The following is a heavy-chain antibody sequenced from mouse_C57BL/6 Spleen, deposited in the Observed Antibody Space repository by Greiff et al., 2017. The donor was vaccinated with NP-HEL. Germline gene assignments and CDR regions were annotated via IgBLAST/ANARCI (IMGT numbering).Heavy chain of an antibody. CDR3: AKGDYSNYRDYAMDY. CDR1: GFSLTSYG. V-gene: IGHV2-5*01. CDR2: IWRGGST. D-gene: IGHD2-5*01. Sequence: VQLQESGPGLVQPSQSLSITCTVSGFSLTSYGVHWVRQSPGKGLEWLGVIWRGGSTDYNAAFMSRLSITKDNSKSQVFFKMNRLQADDTAIYYCAKGDYSNYRDYAMDYWGQGTSVTVSS. J-gene: IGHJ4*01.